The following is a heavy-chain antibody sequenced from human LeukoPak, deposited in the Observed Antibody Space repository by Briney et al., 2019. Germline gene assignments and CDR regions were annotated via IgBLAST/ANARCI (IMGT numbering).Heavy chain of an antibody. CDR1: GYTFTGYY. CDR2: ISAYNGNT. V-gene: IGHV1-18*04. Sequence: ASVKVSCKASGYTFTGYYMHWVRQAPGQGIEWMGWISAYNGNTNYAQKLQGRVTMTTDTSTSTAYMELRSLRSDDTPVYYCARDVQLVAFDIWGQGTMVTVSS. CDR3: ARDVQLVAFDI. J-gene: IGHJ3*02.